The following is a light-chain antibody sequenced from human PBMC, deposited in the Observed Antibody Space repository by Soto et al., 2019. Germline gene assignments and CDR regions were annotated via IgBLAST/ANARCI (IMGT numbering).Light chain of an antibody. J-gene: IGLJ2*01. V-gene: IGLV1-40*01. CDR3: QSFDSSLSGVV. Sequence: QSVLTQPTSVSGAPGQRGTISCTGSSSNIGAGYEVHWYQQLPGTAPTLLIHGNSNRPSGVPDRFSGSKSDTSASLAITGLQAEDEAEYYCQSFDSSLSGVVFGGGTKLTVL. CDR1: SSNIGAGYE. CDR2: GNS.